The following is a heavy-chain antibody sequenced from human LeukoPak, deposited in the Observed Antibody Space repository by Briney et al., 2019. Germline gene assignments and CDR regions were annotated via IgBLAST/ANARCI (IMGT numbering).Heavy chain of an antibody. CDR1: SGSISGSDYY. Sequence: SETLSLTCTVSSGSISGSDYYWCWIRQPPGKGLEWIGSINYSGNTYYDSSLKGRVTISVDTSKNHFSLRLSSVTAADTAVYYCARLVLSYGNAFDHWGQGTLVTVSS. V-gene: IGHV4-39*02. CDR3: ARLVLSYGNAFDH. CDR2: INYSGNT. J-gene: IGHJ4*02. D-gene: IGHD3-16*01.